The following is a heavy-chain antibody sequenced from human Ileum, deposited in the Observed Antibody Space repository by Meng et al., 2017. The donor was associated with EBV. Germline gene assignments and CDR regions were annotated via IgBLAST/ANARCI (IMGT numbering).Heavy chain of an antibody. J-gene: IGHJ4*02. D-gene: IGHD6-19*01. Sequence: QRPSSGSGLVTPSGTLSRTCTVSGGSISSNSWWNWVRQPPGKGLEWIGDIYHSGDSNYNPSLKSRVTISLDNSNNQFSLTLSSVTAADTAVYYCARDPIPVPGRNFDYWGQGTLVTVSS. V-gene: IGHV4-4*02. CDR3: ARDPIPVPGRNFDY. CDR2: IYHSGDS. CDR1: GGSISSNSW.